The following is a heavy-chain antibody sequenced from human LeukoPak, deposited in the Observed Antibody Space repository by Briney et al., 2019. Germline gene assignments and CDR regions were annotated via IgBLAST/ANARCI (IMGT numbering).Heavy chain of an antibody. CDR2: ISWGGGNI. D-gene: IGHD1/OR15-1a*01. CDR3: AKAAIRHTTRWNNFDY. CDR1: GFTFDDYA. J-gene: IGHJ4*02. V-gene: IGHV3-43D*03. Sequence: PGGSLRLSCAASGFTFDDYAMHWVRQAPGKGLEWVSLISWGGGNIYYADSMRGRFTISRDNSKNSLYLQMNSLRPEDSAFYYCAKAAIRHTTRWNNFDYWGQGTLVTVSS.